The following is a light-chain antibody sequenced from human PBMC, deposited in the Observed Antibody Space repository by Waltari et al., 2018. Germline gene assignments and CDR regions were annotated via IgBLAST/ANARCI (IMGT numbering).Light chain of an antibody. Sequence: QLVLTQSPSASASLGASVKLTCTLTGEYSAYDFAWHQQQPEKGPRYLMNGNSDGSHDKADGIPERFSGSSAAAERYLIISRLQSDDEADYFCQTWGMNIQVFGGGTRLTVL. CDR2: GNSDGSH. J-gene: IGLJ3*02. CDR3: QTWGMNIQV. V-gene: IGLV4-69*01. CDR1: GEYSAYD.